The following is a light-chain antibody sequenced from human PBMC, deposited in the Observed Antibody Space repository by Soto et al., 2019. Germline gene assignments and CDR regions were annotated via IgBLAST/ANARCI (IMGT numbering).Light chain of an antibody. CDR2: GAS. Sequence: EIVMTQSPATLSVSPGGRATLSCRASQSVSSNLAWYQQKPGQAPRLLVYGASTRATGIPARFSGSGSGTEFTLTISSLQSEDFAVYYCQQYTNWPLTVGGGAKVEI. V-gene: IGKV3-15*01. CDR3: QQYTNWPLT. CDR1: QSVSSN. J-gene: IGKJ4*01.